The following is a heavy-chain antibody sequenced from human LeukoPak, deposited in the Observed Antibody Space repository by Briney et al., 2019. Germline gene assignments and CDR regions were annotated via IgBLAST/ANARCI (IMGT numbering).Heavy chain of an antibody. Sequence: GGSLRLSCAASGFTFSGYSMSWVRQAPGKGLEWVSAISGGAIRTYYADSVKGRFTISRDNSYNMLYLHMNNLRVEDTATYFCVKEEAHHDASWGQGTLVTVSS. CDR1: GFTFSGYS. V-gene: IGHV3-23*01. CDR2: ISGGAIRT. CDR3: VKEEAHHDAS. J-gene: IGHJ5*02. D-gene: IGHD3-16*01.